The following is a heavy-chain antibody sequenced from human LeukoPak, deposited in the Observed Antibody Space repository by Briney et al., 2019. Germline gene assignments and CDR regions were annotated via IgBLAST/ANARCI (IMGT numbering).Heavy chain of an antibody. CDR1: GYTFTGSY. CDR3: ARASYNDY. J-gene: IGHJ4*02. D-gene: IGHD1-1*01. CDR2: INPNSGGT. Sequence: ASVKVPCKASGYTFTGSYMHWVRQAPGQGLEWMGWINPNSGGTNYAQNFQGRVTMTRDTSISTAYMELSSLRSDDTAVYYCARASYNDYWGQGTLVTVSS. V-gene: IGHV1-2*02.